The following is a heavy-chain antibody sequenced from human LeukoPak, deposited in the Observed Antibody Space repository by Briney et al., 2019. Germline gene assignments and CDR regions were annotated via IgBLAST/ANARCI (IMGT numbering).Heavy chain of an antibody. V-gene: IGHV4-34*01. D-gene: IGHD3-16*02. Sequence: PSETLSLTCAVYGGSFSGYYWSWIRQPPGKGLEWIGEINHSGSTNYNPSLKSRVTISVDTSKNQFSLKLSSVTAADTAVYYCARGYGRYDYVWGSYRYSFDYWGQGTLVTASS. CDR2: INHSGST. CDR3: ARGYGRYDYVWGSYRYSFDY. J-gene: IGHJ4*02. CDR1: GGSFSGYY.